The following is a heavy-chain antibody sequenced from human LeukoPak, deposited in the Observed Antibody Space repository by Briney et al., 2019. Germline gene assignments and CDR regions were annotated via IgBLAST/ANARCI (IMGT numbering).Heavy chain of an antibody. J-gene: IGHJ3*02. CDR1: GYSFTSYW. CDR3: ARHQVEKDAFDI. D-gene: IGHD2-15*01. V-gene: IGHV5-51*01. CDR2: IYPGDSDT. Sequence: TTGESLKISCKGSGYSFTSYWIGWVRQMPGKGLEWVGIIYPGDSDTRYSPSFQGQVTISADKSISTAYLQESSLKASDTAMYYCARHQVEKDAFDIWGQGTMVTVSS.